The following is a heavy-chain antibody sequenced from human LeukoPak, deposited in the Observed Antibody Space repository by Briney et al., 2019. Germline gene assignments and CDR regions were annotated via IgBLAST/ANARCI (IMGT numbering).Heavy chain of an antibody. CDR3: VSLFGGSEWELRY. J-gene: IGHJ4*02. Sequence: GGSLRLSCATSGFTFSSVWMSWVRQAPGKGPEWVASIKQDGSERYYVGSVGGRLAISRDNSKNSVYLQMNSLRVEDTAVYYCVSLFGGSEWELRYWGQGTLVTVSS. V-gene: IGHV3-7*01. CDR1: GFTFSSVW. D-gene: IGHD1-26*01. CDR2: IKQDGSER.